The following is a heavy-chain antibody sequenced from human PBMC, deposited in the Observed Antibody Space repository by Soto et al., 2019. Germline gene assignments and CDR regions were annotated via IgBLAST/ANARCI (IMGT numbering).Heavy chain of an antibody. Sequence: GESLKNSCKGSGYSFTTYWVGWVRQMPGKGLEWMGIIYPGDSDTRYSPSFQGQVTISADKSNRIAYLQWTSLKASDSAMYYCARHRLQRPGTYYYYGMDVWGQGTMVTVSS. D-gene: IGHD4-4*01. CDR1: GYSFTTYW. J-gene: IGHJ6*02. CDR2: IYPGDSDT. V-gene: IGHV5-51*01. CDR3: ARHRLQRPGTYYYYGMDV.